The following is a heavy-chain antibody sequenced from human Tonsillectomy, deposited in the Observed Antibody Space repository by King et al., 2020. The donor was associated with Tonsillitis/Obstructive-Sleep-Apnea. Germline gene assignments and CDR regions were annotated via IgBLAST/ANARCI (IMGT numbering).Heavy chain of an antibody. V-gene: IGHV3-49*04. CDR3: TIVGTGGRSSYDI. J-gene: IGHJ3*02. D-gene: IGHD2-8*02. CDR2: IKSKTYGGTT. CDR1: GFTFREYG. Sequence: VQLVESGGDLEQPGRSLRLSCTVSGFTFREYGMSWVRQAPGKGLEWVGLIKSKTYGGTTEYAASVKGRFTIARDESKSIAYVQMNSLKTEDTAVYYCTIVGTGGRSSYDIWGQGKMVTVSS.